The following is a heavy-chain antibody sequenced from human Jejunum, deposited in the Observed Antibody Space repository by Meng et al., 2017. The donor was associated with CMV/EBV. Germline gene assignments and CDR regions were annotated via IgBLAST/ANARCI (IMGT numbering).Heavy chain of an antibody. CDR1: DSLRAHY. D-gene: IGHD1-1*01. V-gene: IGHV4-59*11. CDR3: ARGVGHATNNSLDS. J-gene: IGHJ4*02. Sequence: DSLRAHYCRWLRQPPGKGLEWLGYVYYSGRATYSPSLRSRITLSIATSRNQFSLNLRSVTAADTAMYFCARGVGHATNNSLDSWGQGTLVTVSS. CDR2: VYYSGRA.